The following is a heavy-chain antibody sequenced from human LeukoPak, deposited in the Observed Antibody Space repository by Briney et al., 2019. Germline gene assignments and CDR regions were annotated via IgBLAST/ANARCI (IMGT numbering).Heavy chain of an antibody. CDR1: GGTFSSYA. D-gene: IGHD3-22*01. J-gene: IGHJ4*02. CDR3: AVTPNYYDSSGYDFAY. CDR2: IIPIFGTA. V-gene: IGHV1-69*01. Sequence: SVKVSCKASGGTFSSYAISWVRQAPGQGLEWMGGIIPIFGTANYAQKFQGRVTITADESTSTAYMGLSSLRSEDTAVYYCAVTPNYYDSSGYDFAYWGQGTLVTVSS.